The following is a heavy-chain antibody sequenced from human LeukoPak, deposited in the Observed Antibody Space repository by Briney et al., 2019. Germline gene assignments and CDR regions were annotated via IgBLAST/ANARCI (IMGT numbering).Heavy chain of an antibody. J-gene: IGHJ4*02. CDR2: ISYDGSNK. V-gene: IGHV3-30*18. D-gene: IGHD6-19*01. CDR1: GFTFSSYG. Sequence: GGSLRLSCAASGFTFSSYGMHWVRQAPGKGLEWVAVISYDGSNKYYADSVKGRFTISRDNSKNTLYLQMNSLRAEDTAVYYCAKDQAGAIAVAGGSRLIDYWGQGTLVTVSS. CDR3: AKDQAGAIAVAGGSRLIDY.